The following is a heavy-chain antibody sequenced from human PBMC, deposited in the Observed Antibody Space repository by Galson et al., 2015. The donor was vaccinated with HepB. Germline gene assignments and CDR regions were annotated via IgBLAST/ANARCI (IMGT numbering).Heavy chain of an antibody. J-gene: IGHJ3*02. Sequence: SLRLSCAASGFTSSSYAMSWVRQAPGKGLEWVSAISGSGGSTYYADSVKGRFTISRDNSKNTLYLQMNSLRAEDTAVYYCAKDGYCSSTSCSPNAFDIWGQGTMVTVSS. CDR3: AKDGYCSSTSCSPNAFDI. CDR1: GFTSSSYA. V-gene: IGHV3-23*01. CDR2: ISGSGGST. D-gene: IGHD2-2*03.